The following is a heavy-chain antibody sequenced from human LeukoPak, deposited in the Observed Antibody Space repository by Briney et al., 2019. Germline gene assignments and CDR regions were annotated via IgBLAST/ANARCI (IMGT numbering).Heavy chain of an antibody. CDR2: IYLGDSDT. Sequence: GESLKISCKASGYSFTSYWIGWVRQMPGKGLEWMGIIYLGDSDTRSSPSFQGQVTISADKSISTAYLQWSSLKASDTAMYYCGRRGYASYYFDYWGQGTLVTVSS. CDR1: GYSFTSYW. CDR3: GRRGYASYYFDY. V-gene: IGHV5-51*01. D-gene: IGHD5-12*01. J-gene: IGHJ4*02.